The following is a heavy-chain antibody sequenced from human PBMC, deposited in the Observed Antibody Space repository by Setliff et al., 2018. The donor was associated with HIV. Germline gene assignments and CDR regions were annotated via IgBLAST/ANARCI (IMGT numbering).Heavy chain of an antibody. V-gene: IGHV3-30*18. D-gene: IGHD6-13*01. CDR2: ISNDGTKK. J-gene: IGHJ5*02. CDR1: GFSFSSYG. Sequence: GGSLRLSCATSGFSFSSYGMHWVRQAPGKGLEWVAVISNDGTKKFYEDSVKGRFTISRDNFKNTLYLEMNSLRSEDTAVYYCAKPLYRGLRIAAAGIGESWGQGTLVTVSS. CDR3: AKPLYRGLRIAAAGIGES.